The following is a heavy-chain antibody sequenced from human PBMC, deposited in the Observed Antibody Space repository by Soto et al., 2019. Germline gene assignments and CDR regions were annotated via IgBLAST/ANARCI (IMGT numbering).Heavy chain of an antibody. V-gene: IGHV4-59*08. D-gene: IGHD6-19*01. CDR3: ARRIAVAGGYYYYGMDV. Sequence: QVQLQESGPGLVKPSVTLYLTCTDSGGSISSYYWSWIRQPPGKGLEWIGYIYYSGSTNYNPSLKSRVTISVDTSKNQFSLKLSSVTAADTAVYYCARRIAVAGGYYYYGMDVWGQGTTVTVSS. CDR1: GGSISSYY. J-gene: IGHJ6*02. CDR2: IYYSGST.